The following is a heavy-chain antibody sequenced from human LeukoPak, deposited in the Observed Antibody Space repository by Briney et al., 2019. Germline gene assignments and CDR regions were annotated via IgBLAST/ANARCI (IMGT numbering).Heavy chain of an antibody. CDR2: ISSSGSTI. CDR3: ARDSYSSSWYRGNYYYYMDV. CDR1: GGSFSGYY. Sequence: PSETLSLTCAVYGGSFSGYYWSWIRQAPGKGLEWVSYISSSGSTIYYADSVKGRFTISRDNAKNSLYLQMNSLRAEDTAVYYCARDSYSSSWYRGNYYYYMDVWGKGTTVTVSS. J-gene: IGHJ6*03. D-gene: IGHD6-13*01. V-gene: IGHV3-11*01.